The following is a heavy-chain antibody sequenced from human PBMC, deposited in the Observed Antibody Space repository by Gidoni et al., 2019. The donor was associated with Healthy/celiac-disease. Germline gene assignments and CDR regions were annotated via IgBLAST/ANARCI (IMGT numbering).Heavy chain of an antibody. CDR3: AKDQGGKWFGDEFDY. V-gene: IGHV3-23*01. CDR2: ISGSGGST. D-gene: IGHD3-10*01. Sequence: TASGFTFSSYAMSWVRQAPGKGLELVPAISGSGGSTYYADLVKGRFTISRDNSKNTLYLEMNSQRAEDKAGYYCAKDQGGKWFGDEFDYWGQGTLVTVSS. J-gene: IGHJ4*02. CDR1: GFTFSSYA.